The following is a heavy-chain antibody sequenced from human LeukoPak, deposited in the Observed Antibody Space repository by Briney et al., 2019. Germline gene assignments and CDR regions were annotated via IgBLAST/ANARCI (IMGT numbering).Heavy chain of an antibody. CDR3: ARSNWYEYFDN. Sequence: SETLSLTCTVSGGSIGSYYWSWLRQPPGKGLEWGGYVYTSGSTNYNPSLKSRVTISADTSKNQFSLRLTSVTAADTALYYCARSNWYEYFDNWGQGTLVTVSS. CDR2: VYTSGST. CDR1: GGSIGSYY. D-gene: IGHD1-20*01. J-gene: IGHJ4*02. V-gene: IGHV4-4*09.